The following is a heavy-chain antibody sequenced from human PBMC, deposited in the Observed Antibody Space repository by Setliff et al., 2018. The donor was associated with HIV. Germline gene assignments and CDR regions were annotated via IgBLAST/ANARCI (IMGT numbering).Heavy chain of an antibody. D-gene: IGHD3-16*01. CDR3: TRLWHENWGGVDY. V-gene: IGHV1-2*02. Sequence: GASVKVSCKASGYTFTGYYMHWVRQAPGQGPEWMGWINPNSGGTNYAQKFQGRVTMTRDTSISTAYLQWSSLRASDTAMYYCTRLWHENWGGVDYWGQGTLVTVSS. CDR2: INPNSGGT. CDR1: GYTFTGYY. J-gene: IGHJ4*02.